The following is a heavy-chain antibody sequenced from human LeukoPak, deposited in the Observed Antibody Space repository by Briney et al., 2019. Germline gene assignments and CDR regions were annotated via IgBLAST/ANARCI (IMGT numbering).Heavy chain of an antibody. D-gene: IGHD3-3*01. Sequence: SVKVSCKASGGTFSSYAISWVRQAPGQGLEWMGGIIPIFGTANYAQKFQGRVTITADESTSTAYMELSSLRSEDTAVYYCARDARITIFGVVIISEDDAFDIWGQGTMVTVSS. J-gene: IGHJ3*02. CDR2: IIPIFGTA. V-gene: IGHV1-69*13. CDR3: ARDARITIFGVVIISEDDAFDI. CDR1: GGTFSSYA.